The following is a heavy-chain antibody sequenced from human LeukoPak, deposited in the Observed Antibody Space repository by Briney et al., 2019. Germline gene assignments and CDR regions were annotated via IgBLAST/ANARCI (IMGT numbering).Heavy chain of an antibody. Sequence: SQTLSLTCAISGDSVSSNSAAWNWIRQSPSRGLEWLGRTYYRSKWYNDYAVSVKSRITINPDTSKNQFSLQLNSVTPEDTAVYYCARAPERVSTVSEIGGYYFDYWGQGTLVTVSS. CDR2: TYYRSKWYN. J-gene: IGHJ4*02. V-gene: IGHV6-1*01. D-gene: IGHD5/OR15-5a*01. CDR3: ARAPERVSTVSEIGGYYFDY. CDR1: GDSVSSNSAA.